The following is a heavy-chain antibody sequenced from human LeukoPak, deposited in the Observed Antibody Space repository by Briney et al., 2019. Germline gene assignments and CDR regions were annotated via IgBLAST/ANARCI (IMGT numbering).Heavy chain of an antibody. J-gene: IGHJ4*02. CDR3: ARHLSDHYDSSGYYFDS. CDR1: GGSLSSYY. Sequence: PSETLSLTCSVSGGSLSSYYWSWIRQPPGRGLEWIGYIYYSGSTNYNPSLKSRVTISVDTSKNLFSPKLSSVTAADTAVFYCARHLSDHYDSSGYYFDSWGQGTLVTVSS. CDR2: IYYSGST. V-gene: IGHV4-59*08. D-gene: IGHD3-22*01.